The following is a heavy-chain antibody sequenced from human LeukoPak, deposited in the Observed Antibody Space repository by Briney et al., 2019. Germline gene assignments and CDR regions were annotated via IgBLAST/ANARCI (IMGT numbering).Heavy chain of an antibody. CDR3: AIFDFLFGEIDNWFDP. J-gene: IGHJ5*02. CDR2: IYPGDSDT. V-gene: IGHV5-51*01. Sequence: GESLKISCKGSGYNFTIYWIGWVRQMPGKGLEWMGVIYPGDSDTRYSPSFQGQVTISADKSISTAYLQWSSLQASDTAMYYCAIFDFLFGEIDNWFDPWGQGTLVTVSS. D-gene: IGHD3-3*01. CDR1: GYNFTIYW.